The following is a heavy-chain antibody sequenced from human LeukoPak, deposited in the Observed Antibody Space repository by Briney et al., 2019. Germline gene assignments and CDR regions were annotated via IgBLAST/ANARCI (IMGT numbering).Heavy chain of an antibody. Sequence: SETLSLTCAVYGGSFSGYYWSWIRQPPGKGLEWIGEINHSGSTNYNPSLKSRVTISVDTSKNQFSLKLSSVTAADTAVYYCARGRGYNVLWGQGTLVTVSS. D-gene: IGHD5-24*01. CDR2: INHSGST. V-gene: IGHV4-34*01. CDR3: ARGRGYNVL. J-gene: IGHJ4*02. CDR1: GGSFSGYY.